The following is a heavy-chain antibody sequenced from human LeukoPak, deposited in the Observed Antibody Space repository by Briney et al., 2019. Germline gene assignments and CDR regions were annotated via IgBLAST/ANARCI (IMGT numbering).Heavy chain of an antibody. J-gene: IGHJ6*02. D-gene: IGHD2-15*01. Sequence: ASVKVSCKASGGTFSSYAISWVRQATGQGLEWMGGIIPIFGTANYAQKFQGRVTITADESTSTAYMELSSLRSEDTAVYYCASGTDIVVVVAATYYYYGMDVWGQGTTVTVSS. V-gene: IGHV1-69*13. CDR3: ASGTDIVVVVAATYYYYGMDV. CDR1: GGTFSSYA. CDR2: IIPIFGTA.